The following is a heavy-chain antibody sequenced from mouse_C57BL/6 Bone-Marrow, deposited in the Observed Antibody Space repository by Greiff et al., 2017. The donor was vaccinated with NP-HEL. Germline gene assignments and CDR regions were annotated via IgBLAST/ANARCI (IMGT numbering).Heavy chain of an antibody. V-gene: IGHV1-50*01. CDR1: GYTFTSYW. Sequence: VQLQQPGAELEKPGASVKLSCKASGYTFTSYWMQWVKQRPGQGLEWIGEIDPSDSYTNYNQKFKGKATLTVDTSSSTAYMQLSSLTSEDSAVYYCARTYYDAPAGYAMDYWGQGTSVTVSS. CDR3: ARTYYDAPAGYAMDY. CDR2: IDPSDSYT. D-gene: IGHD2-4*01. J-gene: IGHJ4*01.